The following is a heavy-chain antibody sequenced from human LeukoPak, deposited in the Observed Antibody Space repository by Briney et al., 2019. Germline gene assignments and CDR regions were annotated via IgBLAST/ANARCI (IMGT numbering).Heavy chain of an antibody. V-gene: IGHV4-30-2*01. CDR2: IYHSGGT. J-gene: IGHJ6*02. CDR1: GGSISSGGYS. CDR3: ASLLGYCSGGSCPGDV. D-gene: IGHD2-15*01. Sequence: SETLSLTCAVSGGSISSGGYSWSWIRQPPGKGLEWIGYIYHSGGTYYNPSLKSRVTISVDRSKNQFSLKLSSVTAADTAVYYCASLLGYCSGGSCPGDVWGQGTTVTVSS.